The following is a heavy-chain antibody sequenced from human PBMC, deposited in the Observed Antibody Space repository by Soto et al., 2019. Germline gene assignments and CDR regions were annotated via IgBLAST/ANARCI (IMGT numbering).Heavy chain of an antibody. V-gene: IGHV3-21*06. D-gene: IGHD4-17*01. CDR3: ACHYGDNGWFDP. CDR1: GFTFSAYN. Sequence: EVQLVESGGGLVKPGGSLRLSCAASGFTFSAYNMNWVRQPPGKGLEWVSSITSSSSSKYYADSLKGRFTISRDNAKNSLYLQMNSLRAEDTAVYYCACHYGDNGWFDPWGQGTLVTVSS. CDR2: ITSSSSSK. J-gene: IGHJ5*02.